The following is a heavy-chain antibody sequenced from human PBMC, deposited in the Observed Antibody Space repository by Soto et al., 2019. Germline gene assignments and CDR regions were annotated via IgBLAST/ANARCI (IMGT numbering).Heavy chain of an antibody. Sequence: PGGSLRLSCAASGFTVSSNYMSWVRQAPGKGLEWVSVIYSGGSTYYADSVKGRFTISRDNSKNTLYLQMNSLRAEDTAVYYCARVLRINMIVVSWGMDVWGQGTTVTVSS. J-gene: IGHJ6*02. D-gene: IGHD3-22*01. CDR2: IYSGGST. CDR3: ARVLRINMIVVSWGMDV. V-gene: IGHV3-53*01. CDR1: GFTVSSNY.